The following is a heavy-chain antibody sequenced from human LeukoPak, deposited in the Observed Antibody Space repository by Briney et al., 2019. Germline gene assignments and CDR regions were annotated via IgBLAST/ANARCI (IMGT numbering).Heavy chain of an antibody. CDR1: GFSLSSYG. Sequence: GGSLRLSCAASGFSLSSYGMHWVRQAPGKGLEWVAVISYDGSNKYYADSVKGRFTISRDNSKNTLYLQMNSLRAEDTAVYYCAKDVWVRGSGSSDFDYWGQGTLVTVSS. V-gene: IGHV3-30*18. CDR2: ISYDGSNK. D-gene: IGHD3-10*01. J-gene: IGHJ4*02. CDR3: AKDVWVRGSGSSDFDY.